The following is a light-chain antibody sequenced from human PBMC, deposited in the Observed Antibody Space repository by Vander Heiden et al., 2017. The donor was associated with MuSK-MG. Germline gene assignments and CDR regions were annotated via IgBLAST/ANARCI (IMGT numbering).Light chain of an antibody. CDR1: SLRSYY. CDR3: NSRDSSGNVV. CDR2: GKN. J-gene: IGLJ2*01. Sequence: SSELTQDPAVSVALGQTVRITCQGDSLRSYYASWYQQKPGQAPVRVSYGKNNRPSGIPDRVSGSSSGNTASLTITGAQAEDEADYYCNSRDSSGNVVFGGGTKLTVL. V-gene: IGLV3-19*01.